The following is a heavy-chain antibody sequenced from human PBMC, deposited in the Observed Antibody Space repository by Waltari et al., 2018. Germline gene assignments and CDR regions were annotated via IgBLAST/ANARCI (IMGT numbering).Heavy chain of an antibody. V-gene: IGHV3-74*01. CDR3: VRENIAAAGLES. Sequence: EVQLVESGGGLVQPGGSLRLSCVASGFIVSTSWMDWVRQAPGKGLVWVSRINSDGSSTTYADSVKGRFTISRDNAKNTLYLHMSSLRAEDTAVYYCVRENIAAAGLESWGQGTLVTVSS. D-gene: IGHD6-13*01. J-gene: IGHJ4*02. CDR1: GFIVSTSW. CDR2: INSDGSST.